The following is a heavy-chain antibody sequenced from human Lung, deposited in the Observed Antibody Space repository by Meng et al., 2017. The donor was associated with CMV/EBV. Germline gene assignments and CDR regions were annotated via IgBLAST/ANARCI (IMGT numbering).Heavy chain of an antibody. D-gene: IGHD3-10*01. CDR2: IPHRGSS. CDR3: LRRSGGSV. Sequence: QVQLREQGPALVTPSETLSLTCAVSGDSIPNHNWWAWVRQPPGKGLEWIGEIPHRGSSAYNPSLKSRVSMSIDKSKNQFSLKLTSVTAADTAVYHCLRRSGGSVWGQGTLVTVSS. CDR1: GDSIPNHNW. V-gene: IGHV4-4*02. J-gene: IGHJ1*01.